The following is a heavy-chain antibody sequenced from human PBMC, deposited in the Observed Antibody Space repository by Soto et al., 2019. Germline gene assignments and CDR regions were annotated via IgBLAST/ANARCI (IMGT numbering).Heavy chain of an antibody. J-gene: IGHJ4*02. CDR2: IYYSGST. V-gene: IGHV4-59*02. CDR1: GGSVSGYY. Sequence: PSETLSLTCTVPGGSVSGYYWSWFRQPPGKGLEWIGYIYYSGSTTYAPSLKSRVTITIDTSKNQFSLRLNSVTAADTAVYYCSRLGGYYQAFDQWGQGSLVTVS. CDR3: SRLGGYYQAFDQ. D-gene: IGHD3-22*01.